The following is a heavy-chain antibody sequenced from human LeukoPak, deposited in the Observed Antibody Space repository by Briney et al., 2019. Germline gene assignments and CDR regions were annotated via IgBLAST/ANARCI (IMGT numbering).Heavy chain of an antibody. V-gene: IGHV4-59*01. CDR3: GRGVNSRYFDY. CDR2: IYYSGST. D-gene: IGHD2/OR15-2a*01. CDR1: GGSISSYY. Sequence: PSESLSLTCAVSGGSISSYYWTWVRQPPGKGLEGIGYIYYSGSTNYNPSLKRRVTISVDKSKKQFSLKMSSATAAGTAVYYRGRGVNSRYFDYCGQGTLVTVSS. J-gene: IGHJ4*02.